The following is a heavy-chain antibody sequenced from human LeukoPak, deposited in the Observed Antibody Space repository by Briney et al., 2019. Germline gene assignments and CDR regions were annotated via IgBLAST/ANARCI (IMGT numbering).Heavy chain of an antibody. CDR3: AREDERFESGSYIRVYDY. CDR1: DGSISSYY. Sequence: SETLSLTCTVSDGSISSYYWSWIRQPPGKGLEWIGYIYYSGSTNYNPSLKSRVTISVDTSKNQFSLKLSSVTAADTAVYYCAREDERFESGSYIRVYDYWGQGTLVTVSS. V-gene: IGHV4-59*01. CDR2: IYYSGST. J-gene: IGHJ4*02. D-gene: IGHD1-26*01.